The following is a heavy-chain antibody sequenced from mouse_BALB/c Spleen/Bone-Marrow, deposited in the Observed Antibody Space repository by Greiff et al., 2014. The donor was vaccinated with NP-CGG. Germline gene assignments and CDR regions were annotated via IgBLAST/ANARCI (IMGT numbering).Heavy chain of an antibody. J-gene: IGHJ3*01. Sequence: DLVKPGASVKLSCKASGYTFTSYWINWIKQRPGQGLEWIGRIPPGSGTTYYNEKFKGKATLTVDTSSTTAYIQPSSLSSDGSAFYFSAIWCYYCGSSSAWFSYWGQGTLLTVSA. CDR3: AIWCYYCGSSSAWFSY. CDR2: IPPGSGTT. D-gene: IGHD1-1*01. V-gene: IGHV1S41*01. CDR1: GYTFTSYW.